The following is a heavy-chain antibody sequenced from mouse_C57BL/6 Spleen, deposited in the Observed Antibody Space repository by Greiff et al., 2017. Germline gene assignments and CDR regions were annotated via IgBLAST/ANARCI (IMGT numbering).Heavy chain of an antibody. CDR2: INPNNGGT. Sequence: EVQLQQSGPELVKPGASVKISCKASGYTFTDYYMNWVKQSHGKSLEWIGDINPNNGGTSYNQKIKGNATLTVDKSSSTAYMELRSLTSEDSAVYYCARGDYDDYAMDYWGQGTSVTVSS. CDR3: ARGDYDDYAMDY. D-gene: IGHD2-4*01. J-gene: IGHJ4*01. V-gene: IGHV1-26*01. CDR1: GYTFTDYY.